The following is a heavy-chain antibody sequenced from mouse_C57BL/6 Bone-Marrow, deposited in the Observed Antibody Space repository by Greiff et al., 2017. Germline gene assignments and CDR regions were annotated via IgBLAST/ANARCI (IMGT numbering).Heavy chain of an antibody. J-gene: IGHJ2*01. CDR2: ISSGSSTI. CDR1: GFTFSDYG. V-gene: IGHV5-17*01. Sequence: EVKVVESGGGLVKPGGSLKLSCAASGFTFSDYGMHWVRQAPEKGLEWVAYISSGSSTIYYADTVKGRFTISRDNAKNTLFLQMTSLRSEDTAMYYCARGGFGIRVDYWGQGTTLTVSS. D-gene: IGHD3-1*01. CDR3: ARGGFGIRVDY.